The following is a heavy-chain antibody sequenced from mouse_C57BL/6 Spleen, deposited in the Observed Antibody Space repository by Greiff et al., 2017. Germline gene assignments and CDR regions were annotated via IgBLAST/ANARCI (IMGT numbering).Heavy chain of an antibody. Sequence: QVHVKQPGAELVKPGASVKLSCKASGYTFTSYWMHWVKQRPGQGLEWIGMIHPNSGSTNYNEKFKSKATLTADKSSSTAYMQLSSLTSEDSAVYYCARSGDYLDYWGQGTTLTVSS. CDR3: ARSGDYLDY. D-gene: IGHD3-1*01. CDR1: GYTFTSYW. CDR2: IHPNSGST. V-gene: IGHV1-64*01. J-gene: IGHJ2*01.